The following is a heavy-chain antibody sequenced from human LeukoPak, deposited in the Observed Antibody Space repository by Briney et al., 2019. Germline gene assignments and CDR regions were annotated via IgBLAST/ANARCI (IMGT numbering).Heavy chain of an antibody. CDR1: GFTFSSYG. Sequence: GGSLRLSCAASGFTFSSYGMHWVRQAPGKGLEWVALIRYDGSNKYYADSVKGRFTISRDNSKNTLYLQMNSLRAEDTAVYYCAKDIDYYYYMDVWGKGTTVTVSS. D-gene: IGHD2-15*01. CDR3: AKDIDYYYYMDV. CDR2: IRYDGSNK. J-gene: IGHJ6*03. V-gene: IGHV3-30*02.